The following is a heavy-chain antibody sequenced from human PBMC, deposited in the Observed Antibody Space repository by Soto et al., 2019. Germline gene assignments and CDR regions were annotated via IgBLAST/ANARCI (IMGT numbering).Heavy chain of an antibody. Sequence: QITLKESGPTLVKPTPTLPLTCTFSGFSLNTVEVGVGWIRQPPGKALEWLAIIYWDDDHRYSPSLKSRLTITKDTSKNQVVLTTTNMNPVDTATYYCAHRFDWYYFDFWGQGTLVTVSS. CDR2: IYWDDDH. CDR1: GFSLNTVEVG. D-gene: IGHD3-9*01. J-gene: IGHJ4*02. CDR3: AHRFDWYYFDF. V-gene: IGHV2-5*02.